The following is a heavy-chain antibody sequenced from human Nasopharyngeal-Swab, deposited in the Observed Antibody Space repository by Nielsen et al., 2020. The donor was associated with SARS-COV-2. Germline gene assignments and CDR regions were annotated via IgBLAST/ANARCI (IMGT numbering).Heavy chain of an antibody. D-gene: IGHD3-3*02. Sequence: GGSLRLSCRAPGFTLAYGMHWCRQAPGQGLEGVGVDGSSQQYADSVRGRFTLSRDSSGNIVYLQMNNLRPDDTAVYYCVREAPRDRSIGPVIPHIWCYFDLWGQGTLVTVSS. V-gene: IGHV3-30*14. CDR3: VREAPRDRSIGPVIPHIWCYFDL. J-gene: IGHJ4*02. CDR2: DGSSQ. CDR1: GFTLAYG.